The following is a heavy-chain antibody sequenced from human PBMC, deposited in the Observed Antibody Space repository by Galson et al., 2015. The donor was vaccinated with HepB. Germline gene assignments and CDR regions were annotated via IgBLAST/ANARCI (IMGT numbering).Heavy chain of an antibody. CDR2: ISGSGGST. Sequence: SLRLSCAASGFTFSSYAMSWVRQAPGKGLEWVSAISGSGGSTYYADSVKGRFTISRDNSKNTLYLQMNSLRAEDTAVYYCAKDPRYYDSSGYYYRGVFDYWVQGTLVTVSS. CDR3: AKDPRYYDSSGYYYRGVFDY. CDR1: GFTFSSYA. J-gene: IGHJ4*02. D-gene: IGHD3-22*01. V-gene: IGHV3-23*01.